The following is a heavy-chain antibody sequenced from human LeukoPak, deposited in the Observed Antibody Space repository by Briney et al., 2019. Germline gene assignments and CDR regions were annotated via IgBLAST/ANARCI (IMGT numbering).Heavy chain of an antibody. J-gene: IGHJ5*02. D-gene: IGHD6-13*01. CDR2: ISSSSSTI. V-gene: IGHV3-48*04. Sequence: GGSLRLSCAASGFTFSSYSMNWVRQAPGKGLEWVSYISSSSSTIYYADSVKGRFTISRDNAKNSLYLQMNSLRAEDTAVYYCARDRYSSSWYWFDPWGQGTLVTVSS. CDR3: ARDRYSSSWYWFDP. CDR1: GFTFSSYS.